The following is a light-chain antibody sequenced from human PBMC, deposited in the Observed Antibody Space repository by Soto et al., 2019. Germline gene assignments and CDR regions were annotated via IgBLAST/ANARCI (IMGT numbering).Light chain of an antibody. V-gene: IGKV3-20*01. CDR3: QQYASSPLT. J-gene: IGKJ4*01. CDR1: QRVSSGY. Sequence: EIVLTQSPGTLSLSPGERATLSCRASQRVSSGYVAWYQQKPGQAPRLLIFGASIRDTGIPDRFSGSGSGADFTLTISTLEPEDFAVYFCQQYASSPLTFGGGTKVDIK. CDR2: GAS.